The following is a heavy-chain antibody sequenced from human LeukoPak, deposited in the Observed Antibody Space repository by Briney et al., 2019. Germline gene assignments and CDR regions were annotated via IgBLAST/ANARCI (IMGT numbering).Heavy chain of an antibody. V-gene: IGHV4-34*01. J-gene: IGHJ6*02. CDR3: ARDNSGSYPYYYYYGMDV. CDR2: INHSGST. D-gene: IGHD1-26*01. CDR1: GGSFSGYY. Sequence: SETLSLTCAVYGGSFSGYYWSWIRQPPGKGLEWTGEINHSGSTNYNPSLKSRVTISVDTSKNQFSLKLSSVTAADTAVYYCARDNSGSYPYYYYYGMDVWGQGTTVTVSS.